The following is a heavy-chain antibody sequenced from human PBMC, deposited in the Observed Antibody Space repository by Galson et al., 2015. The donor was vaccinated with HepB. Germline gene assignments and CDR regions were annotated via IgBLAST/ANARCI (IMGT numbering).Heavy chain of an antibody. CDR2: IKQDGSDK. CDR3: TRYNGNLPAFDY. Sequence: SLRLSCAASGFTFSSYGMHWVRQAPGKGLEWVATIKQDGSDKFYVDSVKGRFTISRDNSKNTLYLQMNSLRAEDTAVYHCTRYNGNLPAFDYWGQGTLVTVSS. CDR1: GFTFSSYG. D-gene: IGHD1-14*01. J-gene: IGHJ4*02. V-gene: IGHV3-7*01.